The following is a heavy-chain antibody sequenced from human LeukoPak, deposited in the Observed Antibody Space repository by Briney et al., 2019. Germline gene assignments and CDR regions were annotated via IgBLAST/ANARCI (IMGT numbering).Heavy chain of an antibody. CDR1: GFTFSSYA. D-gene: IGHD3-10*01. J-gene: IGHJ4*02. V-gene: IGHV3-30*04. CDR2: ISYDGSNK. Sequence: GGSLRLSCAASGFTFSSYAMHWVRQAPGKGLEWVAVISYDGSNKYYADSVKGRFTISRDNSKNTLYLQMNSLRAEDTAVYYCARDSGGGGFLDYWGQGTLVTVSS. CDR3: ARDSGGGGFLDY.